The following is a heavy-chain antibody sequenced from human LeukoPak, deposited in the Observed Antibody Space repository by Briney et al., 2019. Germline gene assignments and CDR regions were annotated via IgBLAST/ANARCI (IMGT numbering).Heavy chain of an antibody. CDR1: GGSIDSSNYY. D-gene: IGHD4-17*01. Sequence: PSETLSLTCTVSGGSIDSSNYYWGWIRQPPGKGLEWIGSISYSGSSYYNPSLKSRVTISVDTSKNQFSLKVNSVTAADTAVYYCARHHPTVTPYYMDVWGKGTTVTISS. CDR2: ISYSGSS. V-gene: IGHV4-39*01. J-gene: IGHJ6*03. CDR3: ARHHPTVTPYYMDV.